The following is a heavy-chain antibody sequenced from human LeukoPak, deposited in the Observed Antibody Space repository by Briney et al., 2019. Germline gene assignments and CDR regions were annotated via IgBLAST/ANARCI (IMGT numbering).Heavy chain of an antibody. J-gene: IGHJ4*02. D-gene: IGHD2-2*01. CDR3: ARESYPTDY. Sequence: SETLSLTCAVYGRSFSDYSWCWIRQPPGKGLEWIGEINHSGNTNYNPSIKTRVNISLATSKNLFSLRPASVTAADTAVDYCARESYPTDYWGQGTLVTVSS. CDR2: INHSGNT. V-gene: IGHV4-34*01. CDR1: GRSFSDYS.